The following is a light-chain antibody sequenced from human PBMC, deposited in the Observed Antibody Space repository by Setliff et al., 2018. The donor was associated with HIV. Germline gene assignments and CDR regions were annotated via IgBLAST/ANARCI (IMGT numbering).Light chain of an antibody. CDR3: AAWDDSLNGYV. Sequence: QSVLTRPPSVSGTPGQWVTISCSGSSSNIGSNTVNWYQQLPGTAPKLLIYSNNQRPSGVPDRLFGSKSGTSASLAISGLQSGDEADYYCAAWDDSLNGYVFGTGTKVTV. V-gene: IGLV1-44*01. CDR2: SNN. CDR1: SSNIGSNT. J-gene: IGLJ1*01.